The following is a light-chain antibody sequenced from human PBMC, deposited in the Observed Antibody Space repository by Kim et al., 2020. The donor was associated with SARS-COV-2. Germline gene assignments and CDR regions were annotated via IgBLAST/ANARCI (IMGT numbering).Light chain of an antibody. CDR2: ANS. CDR1: SSNIGAGHN. Sequence: RVPMSCTGRSSNIGAGHNVNWYQHLPGTVPKLLIYANSVRPSGVPDRFSGSKSGSSASLAITGLRAEDEADYYCLSFDNRLSGWVFGGGTQLTVL. CDR3: LSFDNRLSGWV. J-gene: IGLJ3*02. V-gene: IGLV1-40*01.